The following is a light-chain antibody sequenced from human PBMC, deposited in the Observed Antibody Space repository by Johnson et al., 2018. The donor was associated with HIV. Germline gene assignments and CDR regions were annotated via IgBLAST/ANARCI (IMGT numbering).Light chain of an antibody. V-gene: IGLV1-51*01. Sequence: HSVLTQPPSVSAAPGQKVTISCSGSSSNIGSNYVSWYQQLPGTVPKLLIYDNNKRPSGIPDRFSGSKSGTSATLGITGLQTGDEADYYCGTWDSGLGAVYVFGPGTKVTVL. J-gene: IGLJ1*01. CDR2: DNN. CDR3: GTWDSGLGAVYV. CDR1: SSNIGSNY.